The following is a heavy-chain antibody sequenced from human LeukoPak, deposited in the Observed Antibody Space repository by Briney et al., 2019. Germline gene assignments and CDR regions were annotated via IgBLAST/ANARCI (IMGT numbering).Heavy chain of an antibody. CDR3: ARYISSSQFGFDY. D-gene: IGHD6-6*01. CDR2: IYYSGNT. CDR1: GGSISSYY. V-gene: IGHV4-59*01. Sequence: SETLSLTCTVSGGSISSYYWSWIRQPPGKGLEWIGYIYYSGNTDYNPSLKSRVTISVDTSKNQFSLKLSSVTAADTAVYYCARYISSSQFGFDYWGQGTLVTVSS. J-gene: IGHJ4*02.